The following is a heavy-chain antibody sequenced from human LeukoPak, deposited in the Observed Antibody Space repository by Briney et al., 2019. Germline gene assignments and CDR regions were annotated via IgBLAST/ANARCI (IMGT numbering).Heavy chain of an antibody. CDR2: IDPDGSHQ. Sequence: GGSLRLSCVASGFTFSSYWATWVRQAPGKGLEWVANIDPDGSHQYYVDSVKGRFTISKDNAKNSLYLQMNSLRAEDTAVYYCAELGITMIGGVWGKGTTVTISS. CDR3: AELGITMIGGV. V-gene: IGHV3-7*01. J-gene: IGHJ6*04. CDR1: GFTFSSYW. D-gene: IGHD3-10*02.